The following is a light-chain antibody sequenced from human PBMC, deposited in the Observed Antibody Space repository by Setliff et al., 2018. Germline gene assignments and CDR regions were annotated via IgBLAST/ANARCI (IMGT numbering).Light chain of an antibody. Sequence: ALTQPASVSGSAGQSITISCTGTSSDVGAYNYVSWYQHYSGKAPKFVFYDVSNRPSGVSNRFSGSKSGNTASLTISGLQAEDEADYYCFSYTTTSSYVFGTGTKVTVL. CDR1: SSDVGAYNY. V-gene: IGLV2-14*03. J-gene: IGLJ1*01. CDR2: DVS. CDR3: FSYTTTSSYV.